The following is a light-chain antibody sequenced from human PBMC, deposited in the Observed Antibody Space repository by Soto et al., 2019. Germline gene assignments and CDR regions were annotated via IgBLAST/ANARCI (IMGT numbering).Light chain of an antibody. Sequence: DIQMTQSPSSLSASIGDRVTITCQASQDITNSLNWYQQKPGNAPKLLIYDASNLETGVPSRFSGGGSGTDFTFPISSLQPEDIATYYCQQYENLPPTFGQGTKVEIK. CDR3: QQYENLPPT. CDR1: QDITNS. V-gene: IGKV1-33*01. J-gene: IGKJ1*01. CDR2: DAS.